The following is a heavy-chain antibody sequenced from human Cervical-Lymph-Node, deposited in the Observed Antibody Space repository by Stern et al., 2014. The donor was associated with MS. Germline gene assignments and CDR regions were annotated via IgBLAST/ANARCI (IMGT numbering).Heavy chain of an antibody. J-gene: IGHJ5*02. CDR2: ISDISTYI. CDR1: GPTFSTYT. D-gene: IGHD3-9*01. CDR3: ATLGTLTGPIET. V-gene: IGHV3-21*01. Sequence: EMQLAESGGGLVKPGESLRLSCAASGPTFSTYTMTWVRHAPGKGPERGTSISDISTYIYYADSVKGRFTISRDNAKKSLYLQMSSLRAEDTAVYYCATLGTLTGPIETWGQGTLVTVSS.